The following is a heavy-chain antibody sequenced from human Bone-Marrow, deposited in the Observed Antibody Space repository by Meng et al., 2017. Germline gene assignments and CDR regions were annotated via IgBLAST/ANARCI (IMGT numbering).Heavy chain of an antibody. CDR1: GFTFITYT. V-gene: IGHV3-23*01. CDR2: ISDSGGRI. J-gene: IGHJ3*02. Sequence: GESLKISCAASGFTFITYTMSWVRQVPGKGLEWDSSISDSGGRIYYAESVKGRFTISRDNSKNTLYLQMNSLRAEDTALYYCAKDLGDYDSAFDIWGQGTMVTVSS. CDR3: AKDLGDYDSAFDI. D-gene: IGHD3-16*01.